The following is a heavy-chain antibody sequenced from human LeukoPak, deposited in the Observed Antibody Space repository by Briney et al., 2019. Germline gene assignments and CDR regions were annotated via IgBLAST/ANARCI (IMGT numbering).Heavy chain of an antibody. V-gene: IGHV1-8*01. Sequence: WASVKVSCKASGYTFTSYDINWVRQATGQGLEWMGWMNPNSGNTGYAQKFQGRVTMTRNTSISTAYMELSSLRSEDTAVYYCARLYHDSSGKNWFEPWGQGTLVTVSS. CDR3: ARLYHDSSGKNWFEP. D-gene: IGHD3-22*01. CDR1: GYTFTSYD. CDR2: MNPNSGNT. J-gene: IGHJ5*02.